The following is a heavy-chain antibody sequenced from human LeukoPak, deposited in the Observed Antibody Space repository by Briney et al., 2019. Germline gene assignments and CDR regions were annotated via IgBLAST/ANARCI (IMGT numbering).Heavy chain of an antibody. CDR3: ARAGHRITIFGVDNPDAFDI. CDR1: GGSISSGDYY. Sequence: SQTLSLTCTVSGGSISSGDYYWRWIRQPPGKGLEWIGYIYYSGSTYYNPSLKSRVTISVDTSKNQFSLKLSSVTAADTAVYYCARAGHRITIFGVDNPDAFDIWGQGTMVTVSS. V-gene: IGHV4-30-4*08. J-gene: IGHJ3*02. CDR2: IYYSGST. D-gene: IGHD3-3*01.